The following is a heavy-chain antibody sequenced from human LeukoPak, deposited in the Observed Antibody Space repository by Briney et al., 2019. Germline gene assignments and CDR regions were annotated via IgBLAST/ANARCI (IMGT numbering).Heavy chain of an antibody. Sequence: ASVEVSCKASGYTFTSYDINWVRQATGQGLEWMGWMNPNSGNTGYAQKFQGRVTMTRNTSISTAYMELSSLRSEDTAVYYCVRGRSGGSGSYYTYFDYWGQGTLVTVSS. CDR1: GYTFTSYD. D-gene: IGHD3-10*01. V-gene: IGHV1-8*01. CDR3: VRGRSGGSGSYYTYFDY. CDR2: MNPNSGNT. J-gene: IGHJ4*02.